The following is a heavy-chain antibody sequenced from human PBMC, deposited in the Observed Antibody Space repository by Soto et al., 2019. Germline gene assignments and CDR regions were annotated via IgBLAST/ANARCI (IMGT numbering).Heavy chain of an antibody. CDR2: IYPSGNT. V-gene: IGHV4-4*07. D-gene: IGHD1-26*01. Sequence: SQTLSLTGADSGDSISADSSSWVRQPGRKGPEWIGRIYPSGNTNYNPSPKRRVTMSIDTSNNQLSPKLRSVTAAATAAYFCAGDEGYCSPGVDVWGQGTAVTVSS. J-gene: IGHJ6*02. CDR1: GDSISADS. CDR3: AGDEGYCSPGVDV.